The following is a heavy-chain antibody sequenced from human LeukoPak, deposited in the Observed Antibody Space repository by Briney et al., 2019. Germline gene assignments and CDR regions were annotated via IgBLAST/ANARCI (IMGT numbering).Heavy chain of an antibody. D-gene: IGHD3-22*01. Sequence: PSETLSLTCAVYGGSFSGYYWSWIRQPPGEGLEWIGEINHSGSTNYNPSLKSRVTISVDTSKNQFSLKLSSVTAADTAVYYCARRYYDSSGYYYYGMDVWGQGTTVTVSS. V-gene: IGHV4-34*01. J-gene: IGHJ6*02. CDR3: ARRYYDSSGYYYYGMDV. CDR1: GGSFSGYY. CDR2: INHSGST.